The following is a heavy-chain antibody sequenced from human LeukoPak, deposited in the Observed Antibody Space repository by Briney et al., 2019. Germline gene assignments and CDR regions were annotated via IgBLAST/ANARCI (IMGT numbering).Heavy chain of an antibody. Sequence: SQTLSLTCAISGDSVSSNSAAWNWIRQSPSRGLEWLGRTYYRSKWYNDYAVSVKSRITINPDTSKNQFSLQLNSVTPEDTAVYYCARVGNYDFWSGYYTGIEWSDPWGQGTLVTVSS. CDR1: GDSVSSNSAA. J-gene: IGHJ5*02. V-gene: IGHV6-1*01. CDR3: ARVGNYDFWSGYYTGIEWSDP. CDR2: TYYRSKWYN. D-gene: IGHD3-3*01.